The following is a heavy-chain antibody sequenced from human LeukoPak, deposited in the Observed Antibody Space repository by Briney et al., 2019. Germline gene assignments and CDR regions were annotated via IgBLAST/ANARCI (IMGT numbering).Heavy chain of an antibody. D-gene: IGHD3-22*01. CDR3: ARDQGSNKSGYYFAFDY. CDR1: GVSISSGGYY. J-gene: IGHJ4*02. V-gene: IGHV4-31*03. Sequence: PSETLSLTCTVSGVSISSGGYYWSWIRQHPGKGLEWIGYIYYSGSTYYNPSLKSRVTISVDTSKNQFSLKLSSVTAADTAVYYCARDQGSNKSGYYFAFDYWGQGTLVTVSS. CDR2: IYYSGST.